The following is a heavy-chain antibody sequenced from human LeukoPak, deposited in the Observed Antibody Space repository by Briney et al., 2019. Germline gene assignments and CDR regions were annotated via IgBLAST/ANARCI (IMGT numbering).Heavy chain of an antibody. CDR1: GLTVSSKY. Sequence: GSLRLSCSASGLTVSSKYMSWVRQAPGEGLELVPGIYTSGNTYYADSVKGRFTSSRDNSKHTLYLQMNSLRVDDTAVYYCAREPKPSSSDYYYAMDVWGQGTTVTVSS. CDR2: IYTSGNT. J-gene: IGHJ6*02. D-gene: IGHD6-6*01. V-gene: IGHV3-53*01. CDR3: AREPKPSSSDYYYAMDV.